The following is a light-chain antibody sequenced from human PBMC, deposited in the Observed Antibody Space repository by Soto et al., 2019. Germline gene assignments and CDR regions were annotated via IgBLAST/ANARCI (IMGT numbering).Light chain of an antibody. Sequence: EIVMTQSPATLSVSPGERATLSCRASQSVSNNLAWYQQKPGQAPRLLIYHASTRAPGIPARFSGSGSGTELTLTIRSVQSEDFAVYYCQHYNEWPLTFGGGTKVEIK. J-gene: IGKJ4*01. CDR2: HAS. CDR1: QSVSNN. CDR3: QHYNEWPLT. V-gene: IGKV3-15*01.